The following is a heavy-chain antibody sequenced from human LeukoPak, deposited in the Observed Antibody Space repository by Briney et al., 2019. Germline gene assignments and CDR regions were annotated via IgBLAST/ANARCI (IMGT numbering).Heavy chain of an antibody. J-gene: IGHJ3*02. CDR2: IYYSGST. V-gene: IGHV4-59*01. D-gene: IGHD4-17*01. CDR1: GGSISSYY. CDR3: AGRHGDYPFAFDI. Sequence: SETLSLTCTVSGGSISSYYWSWIRQPPGKGLEWIGYIYYSGSTNYNPSLKSRVTISVDTSKNQFSLKLSSVTAADTAVYYCAGRHGDYPFAFDIWGQGTMITVSS.